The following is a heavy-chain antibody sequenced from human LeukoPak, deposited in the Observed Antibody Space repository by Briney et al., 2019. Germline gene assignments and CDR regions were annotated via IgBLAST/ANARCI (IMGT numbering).Heavy chain of an antibody. CDR2: ISGSGGSS. D-gene: IGHD2-8*02. Sequence: GGSLRLSCAASGFTFSSYAMSWVRQAPGKGLEWVSAISGSGGSSYYADSVRGRFTISRDNSKNTLYLQMNSLRAEDTAVYYCAKDRGLWPSDYFDYWGQGTLVTVSS. V-gene: IGHV3-23*01. J-gene: IGHJ4*02. CDR1: GFTFSSYA. CDR3: AKDRGLWPSDYFDY.